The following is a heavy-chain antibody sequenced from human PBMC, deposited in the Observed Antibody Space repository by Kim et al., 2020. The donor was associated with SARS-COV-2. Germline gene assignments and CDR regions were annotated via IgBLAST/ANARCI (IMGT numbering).Heavy chain of an antibody. CDR1: GFTFDDYA. J-gene: IGHJ6*02. D-gene: IGHD3-9*01. V-gene: IGHV3-9*01. CDR3: AKDIGYYDILTGYDRYYYYGMDV. CDR2: ISWNSGSI. Sequence: GGSLRLSCAASGFTFDDYAMHWVRQAPGKGLEWVSGISWNSGSIGYADSVKGRFTISRDNAKNSLYLQMNSLRVEDTALYYCAKDIGYYDILTGYDRYYYYGMDVWGQGTTVTVSS.